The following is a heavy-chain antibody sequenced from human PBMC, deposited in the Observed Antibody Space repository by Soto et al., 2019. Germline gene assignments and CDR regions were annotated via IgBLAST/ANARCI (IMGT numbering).Heavy chain of an antibody. CDR3: AKPGYYDASGYYYYLDS. CDR1: VFSFRTFD. J-gene: IGHJ4*02. CDR2: ISGNGCST. Sequence: PGGALRLSCAASVFSFRTFDMSWVRQAPDKGLEWISAISGNGCSTYFADSVKGRFTISRDNFKNILYLQMDSLRADDTAVYFCAKPGYYDASGYYYYLDSWGQGTQVTVSS. V-gene: IGHV3-23*01. D-gene: IGHD3-22*01.